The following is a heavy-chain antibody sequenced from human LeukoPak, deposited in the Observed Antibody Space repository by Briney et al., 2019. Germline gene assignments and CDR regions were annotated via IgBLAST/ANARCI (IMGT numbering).Heavy chain of an antibody. CDR1: GGSFSGYY. CDR2: IYYSGST. CDR3: ARSILRYYFDSSGYYPYYFDY. Sequence: TSETLSLTCAVYGGSFSGYYWSWIRQPPGKGLEWIGYIYYSGSTNYNPSLKSRVTISVDTSKNQFSLKLSSVTAADTAVYYCARSILRYYFDSSGYYPYYFDYWGQGMLVTVSS. V-gene: IGHV4-59*12. D-gene: IGHD3-22*01. J-gene: IGHJ4*02.